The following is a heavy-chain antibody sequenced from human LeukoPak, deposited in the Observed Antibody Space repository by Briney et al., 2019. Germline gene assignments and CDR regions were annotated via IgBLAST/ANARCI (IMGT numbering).Heavy chain of an antibody. V-gene: IGHV4-59*08. CDR3: ARRLPYSSSPDY. D-gene: IGHD6-6*01. J-gene: IGHJ4*02. Sequence: SETLSLTCTVSGGSISTYYWSWIRQPPGKGLEWIGYIYYSGNTNCNPSLKSRVTISIDTSKNQFSLQLSSVTAADTAVYYCARRLPYSSSPDYWGQGTLVTVSS. CDR2: IYYSGNT. CDR1: GGSISTYY.